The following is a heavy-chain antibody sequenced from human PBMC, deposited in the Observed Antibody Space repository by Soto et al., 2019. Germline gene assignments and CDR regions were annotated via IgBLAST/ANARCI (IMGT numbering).Heavy chain of an antibody. CDR2: IWYDGSNK. V-gene: IGHV3-33*01. CDR1: GFTFTNYG. D-gene: IGHD6-13*01. J-gene: IGHJ4*02. Sequence: QVQLVESGGGVVQPRRSLRLSCAASGFTFTNYGMHWVRQAPGKGLEWVAVIWYDGSNKYYADSVKGRFTISRDNSKNTLYLQMNSLRAEDTAVYYCAREHQQLFDYWGLGTLVTVSS. CDR3: AREHQQLFDY.